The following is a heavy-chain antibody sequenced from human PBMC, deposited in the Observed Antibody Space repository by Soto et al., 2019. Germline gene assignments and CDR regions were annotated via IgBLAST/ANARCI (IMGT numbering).Heavy chain of an antibody. CDR1: GFTVSSNY. V-gene: IGHV3-66*01. CDR2: IYSGGST. D-gene: IGHD5-12*01. J-gene: IGHJ4*02. CDR3: ARDIPYSGYLSFDY. Sequence: LRLFCAASGFTVSSNYMSWVRQAPGKGLEWVSVIYSGGSTYYADSVKGRFTISRDNSKNTLYLQMNSLRAEDTAVYYCARDIPYSGYLSFDYWGQGTLVTVSS.